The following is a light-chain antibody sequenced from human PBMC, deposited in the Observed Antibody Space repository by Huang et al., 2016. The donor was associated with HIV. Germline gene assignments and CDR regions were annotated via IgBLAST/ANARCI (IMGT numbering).Light chain of an antibody. J-gene: IGKJ5*01. V-gene: IGKV2-28*01. CDR2: SGS. Sequence: DIVMIQSPLSLSVTPGEAASISCRSSQSLLHGNGYNYLEWYLQKPGQSPQLLIYSGSDRAPGVPARFSASGSGTDFSLTISSVEAEDIGIYYCMQSLQTPGIFGQGTRLDIK. CDR3: MQSLQTPGI. CDR1: QSLLHGNGYNY.